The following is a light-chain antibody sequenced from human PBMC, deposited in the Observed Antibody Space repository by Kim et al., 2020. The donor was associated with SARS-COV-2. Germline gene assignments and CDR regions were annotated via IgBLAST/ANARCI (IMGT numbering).Light chain of an antibody. J-gene: IGKJ2*01. CDR1: QSVGNS. Sequence: IVLTQSPATLSLSPGNSATLSCRASQSVGNSLAWYQHKPGQAPRLLLYDASNRATGIPARFSGSGSGTDFTLTITSLEPEDFAFYYCQQRRNWPAYTFGQGTKLEI. CDR2: DAS. V-gene: IGKV3-11*01. CDR3: QQRRNWPAYT.